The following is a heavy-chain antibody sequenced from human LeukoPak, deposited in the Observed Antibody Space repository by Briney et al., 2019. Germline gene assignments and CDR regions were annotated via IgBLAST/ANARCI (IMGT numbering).Heavy chain of an antibody. D-gene: IGHD2-15*01. CDR3: TRMIYCSGGSCSFDY. CDR2: ITSKAYGGTT. Sequence: PGGSLRLSCTASGFTFGDYAMTWVRQAPGKGLEWVGFITSKAYGGTTEYAASVKGRFTISRDDSKSIAYLQVNSLKTEDTAVYCCTRMIYCSGGSCSFDYWGQGTLVTVSS. CDR1: GFTFGDYA. J-gene: IGHJ4*02. V-gene: IGHV3-49*04.